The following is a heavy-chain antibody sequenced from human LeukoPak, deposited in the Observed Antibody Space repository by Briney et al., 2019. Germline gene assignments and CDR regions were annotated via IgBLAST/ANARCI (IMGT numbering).Heavy chain of an antibody. CDR1: GGSISSYY. Sequence: PSETLSLTCTVSGGSISSYYWSWIRQPAGKGLEWIGRIYTSGSTNYNPSLKSRVTMSVDTSKNQFSLKLSSVTAADTPVYYCASGYYDSSGYFVDYWGQGTLVTVSS. J-gene: IGHJ4*02. CDR3: ASGYYDSSGYFVDY. V-gene: IGHV4-4*07. D-gene: IGHD3-22*01. CDR2: IYTSGST.